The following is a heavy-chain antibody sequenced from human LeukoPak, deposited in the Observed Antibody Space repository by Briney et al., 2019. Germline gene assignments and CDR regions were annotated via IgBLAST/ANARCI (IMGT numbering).Heavy chain of an antibody. CDR3: AGGSGSYRAFDI. D-gene: IGHD3-10*01. J-gene: IGHJ3*02. V-gene: IGHV3-30*04. CDR1: GFTFSSYA. CDR2: ISYDGSNK. Sequence: PGGSLRLSCAASGFTFSSYAMHWVRQAPGKGLEWVAVISYDGSNKYYADSVKGRFTISRDNSKNTLYLQMNSLRAEDTAVYYCAGGSGSYRAFDIWGQGTMVTVSS.